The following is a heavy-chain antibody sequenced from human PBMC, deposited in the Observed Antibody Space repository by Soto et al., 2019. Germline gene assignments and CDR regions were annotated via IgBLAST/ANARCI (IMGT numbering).Heavy chain of an antibody. V-gene: IGHV1-69*01. D-gene: IGHD3-22*01. CDR2: IIPIFGTA. CDR3: ARKLDYYDSSGYYLSAFDI. Sequence: QVQLVQSGAEVKKPGSSVKVSCKASGGTFSSYAISWVRQAPGQGLEWMGGIIPIFGTANYAQKFQGRVTITADESMSTAYMELSSLRSEATAVYYCARKLDYYDSSGYYLSAFDIWGQGTMVTVSS. J-gene: IGHJ3*02. CDR1: GGTFSSYA.